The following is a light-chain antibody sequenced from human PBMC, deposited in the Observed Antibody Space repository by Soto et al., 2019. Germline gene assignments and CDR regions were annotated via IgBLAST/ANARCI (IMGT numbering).Light chain of an antibody. CDR3: QQRSDWPRT. Sequence: EIVLTQSPATLSLSPGERATLSCRASESVTSFLAWYQQKPGQAPRLLIYDASNRATGISARFSGSGSGTEFTLTISSLEPADFAVYYCQQRSDWPRTFGQGTKVESK. V-gene: IGKV3-11*01. J-gene: IGKJ1*01. CDR2: DAS. CDR1: ESVTSF.